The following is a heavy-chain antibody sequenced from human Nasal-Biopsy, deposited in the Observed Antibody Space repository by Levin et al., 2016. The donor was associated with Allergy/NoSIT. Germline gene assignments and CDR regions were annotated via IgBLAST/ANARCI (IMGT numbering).Heavy chain of an antibody. D-gene: IGHD3-22*01. CDR1: GFTFRNDP. V-gene: IGHV3-23*01. CDR2: IGTVGDT. J-gene: IGHJ4*02. Sequence: GGSLRLSCAASGFTFRNDPMNWVRQAPGEGPEWVSTIGTVGDTYYADSAKGRFTISRDDSKNTLYLQMNSLRAEDTALYYCAKSSSIVVVAKRVSLDYWGQGTLVTVSS. CDR3: AKSSSIVVVAKRVSLDY.